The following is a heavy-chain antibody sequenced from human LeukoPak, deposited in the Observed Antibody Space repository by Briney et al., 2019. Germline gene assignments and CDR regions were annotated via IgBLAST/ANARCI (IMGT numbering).Heavy chain of an antibody. Sequence: GESLKISCKASNNFANYWIGWVRQMPGKGLEWMGLIYPAGSETIYSPSLQGQVTISVDWSTSTVYLQWNTLKASDTAMYFCARRDYTSVWFDPWGQGTLVTVSS. D-gene: IGHD4-11*01. CDR1: NNFANYW. J-gene: IGHJ5*02. CDR2: IYPAGSET. V-gene: IGHV5-51*01. CDR3: ARRDYTSVWFDP.